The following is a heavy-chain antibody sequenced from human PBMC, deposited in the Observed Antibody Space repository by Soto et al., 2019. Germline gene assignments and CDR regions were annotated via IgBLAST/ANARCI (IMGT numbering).Heavy chain of an antibody. J-gene: IGHJ4*02. D-gene: IGHD3-3*01. Sequence: ASVKVSCKASGYTFTGYYMHWVRQAPGQGLEWMGWINPNSGGTNYAQKFQGWVTMTRDTSISTAYMELSRLRSDDTAVYYCAREITFFGVAKGYYDYWGQGTLVTVSA. CDR3: AREITFFGVAKGYYDY. V-gene: IGHV1-2*04. CDR2: INPNSGGT. CDR1: GYTFTGYY.